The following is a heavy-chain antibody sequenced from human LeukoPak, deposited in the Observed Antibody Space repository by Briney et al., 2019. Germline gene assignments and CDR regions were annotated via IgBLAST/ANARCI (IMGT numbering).Heavy chain of an antibody. J-gene: IGHJ5*02. V-gene: IGHV4-59*01. CDR1: GGSISSYY. D-gene: IGHD5-24*01. Sequence: ASETLSLTCTVSGGSISSYYWSWIRQPPGKGLEWIGYIYYSGSTNYNPSLKSRVTISVDTSKNQFSLKLSSVTAADTAAYYCARDYNVNWFDPWGQGTLVTVSS. CDR2: IYYSGST. CDR3: ARDYNVNWFDP.